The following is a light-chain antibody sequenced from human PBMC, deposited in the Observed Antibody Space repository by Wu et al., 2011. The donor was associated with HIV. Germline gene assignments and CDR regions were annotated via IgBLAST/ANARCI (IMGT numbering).Light chain of an antibody. J-gene: IGKJ5*01. V-gene: IGKV3D-20*02. Sequence: EIVLTQSPGTLSLSPGERATLSCRVSQSISSGYLAWYQQKPGQAPRLLIYGASSRATGIPDRFSGTGSGTDFTLTISRLEPEDSAVYYCQQRSTWPVTFGQGTRLE. CDR3: QQRSTWPVT. CDR1: QSISSGY. CDR2: GAS.